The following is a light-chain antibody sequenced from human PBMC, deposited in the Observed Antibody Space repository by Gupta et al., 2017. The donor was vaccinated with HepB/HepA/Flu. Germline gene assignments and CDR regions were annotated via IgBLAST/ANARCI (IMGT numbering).Light chain of an antibody. Sequence: EIVMTQSPVTLSVSPGERATLSCRASQSVNSNLAWYQQRPGQAPRLLIYGASTRATGIPARFSGSGSGTEFTLTISSLQSEDFAVYYCHQYDNWPRTFGQGTKVEIK. V-gene: IGKV3-15*01. CDR1: QSVNSN. CDR2: GAS. J-gene: IGKJ1*01. CDR3: HQYDNWPRT.